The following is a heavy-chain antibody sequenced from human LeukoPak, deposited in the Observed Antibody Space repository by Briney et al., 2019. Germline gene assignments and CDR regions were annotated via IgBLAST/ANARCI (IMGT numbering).Heavy chain of an antibody. CDR1: GFTFSSYG. CDR2: IRYDGRNK. D-gene: IGHD6-13*01. J-gene: IGHJ4*02. Sequence: PGRSLTLSWAASGFTFSSYGMHWVRQAPGKGLEWEAFIRYDGRNKYDADSVKDRFAISSDNSKNTLYLQMNSLRAEDTAVYYCAKDRAGTDSSWFDYWGQGTLVTVSS. V-gene: IGHV3-30*02. CDR3: AKDRAGTDSSWFDY.